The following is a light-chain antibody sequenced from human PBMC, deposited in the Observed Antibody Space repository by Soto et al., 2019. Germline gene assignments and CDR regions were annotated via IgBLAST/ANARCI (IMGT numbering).Light chain of an antibody. V-gene: IGKV1-5*01. CDR1: QSISSW. J-gene: IGKJ1*01. CDR3: QQYNSYSWT. Sequence: DIKMSQSPSTLSASVGDRVTITFRASQSISSWLAWYQQKPGKAPKLLIYDASSLESGVPSRFSGSGSGTEFTLTISSLQPDDFATYYCQQYNSYSWTFGQGTKADI. CDR2: DAS.